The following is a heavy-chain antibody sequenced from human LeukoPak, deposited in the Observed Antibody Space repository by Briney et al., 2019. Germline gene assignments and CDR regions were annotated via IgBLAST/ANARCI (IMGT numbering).Heavy chain of an antibody. J-gene: IGHJ3*02. CDR3: AKLWSTSRRAFDI. V-gene: IGHV3-23*01. Sequence: GPLRLSCAASGFTFSSYAMSWVRQAPGKGLEWVSAGISSGGGTYYADSLKGRFTISRDNSKNTLYLQMNSLRAEDTAVYYCAKLWSTSRRAFDIWGQGTMVTVSS. CDR2: GISSGGGT. D-gene: IGHD1-1*01. CDR1: GFTFSSYA.